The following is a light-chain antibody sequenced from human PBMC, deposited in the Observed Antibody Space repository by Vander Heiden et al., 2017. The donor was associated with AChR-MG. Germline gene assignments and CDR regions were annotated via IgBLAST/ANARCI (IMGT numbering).Light chain of an antibody. Sequence: QAVVVQPSSLSASPGASASLTCTLRTDINVARSGIYWYQQKAAMPPHYLLKYKTATDTHKAPGVPSRFSGSKDVSANAGILVISGVQFDDEADYHCMIWHSDAWVFGGGTKLTVL. CDR2: YKTATDT. V-gene: IGLV5-45*03. J-gene: IGLJ2*01. CDR3: MIWHSDAWV. CDR1: TDINVARSG.